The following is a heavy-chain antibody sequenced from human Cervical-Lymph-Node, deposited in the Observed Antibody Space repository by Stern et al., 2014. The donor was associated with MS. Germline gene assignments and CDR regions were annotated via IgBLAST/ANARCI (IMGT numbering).Heavy chain of an antibody. V-gene: IGHV3-33*01. Sequence: VQLLESGGGVVQPGRSLRLSCEASGFTFNNFGMHWVRQAPGKGLEWVAIIWSDGSRTYYADSVKGRFTISRDNSKNTLYLQMNSLRAEDTALYCCARAEYCVGGGSCYLPDYWGQGTLVTVSS. D-gene: IGHD2-15*01. J-gene: IGHJ4*02. CDR1: GFTFNNFG. CDR2: IWSDGSRT. CDR3: ARAEYCVGGGSCYLPDY.